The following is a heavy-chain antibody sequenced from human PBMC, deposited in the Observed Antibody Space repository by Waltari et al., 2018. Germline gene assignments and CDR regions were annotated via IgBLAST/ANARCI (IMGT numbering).Heavy chain of an antibody. J-gene: IGHJ6*02. D-gene: IGHD5-12*01. Sequence: EFQLLEAGGGLAQPGGSLRLSCAASGFTLTTYTVNWVRQGPGKGREWVSLMSGSGLIDYADSVKGRFTISRDNAKNTLYLEMNRLRVEDTAVYFCAKDEGNRIAPTFGMDAWGHGTTVLVS. CDR2: MSGSGLI. V-gene: IGHV3-23*01. CDR3: AKDEGNRIAPTFGMDA. CDR1: GFTLTTYT.